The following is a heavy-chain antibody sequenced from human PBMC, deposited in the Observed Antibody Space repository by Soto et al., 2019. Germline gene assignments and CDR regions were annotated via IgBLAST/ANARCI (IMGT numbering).Heavy chain of an antibody. CDR3: TSPSYDFWSGYYRASPRPESRENYYYGMDV. CDR1: GFTFSGSA. D-gene: IGHD3-3*01. CDR2: IRSKANSYAT. V-gene: IGHV3-73*01. Sequence: GGSLRLSCAASGFTFSGSAMHWVRQASGKGLEWVGRIRSKANSYATAYAASVKGRFTISRDDSKNTAYLQMNSLKTEDTAVYYCTSPSYDFWSGYYRASPRPESRENYYYGMDVWGQGTTVTVSS. J-gene: IGHJ6*02.